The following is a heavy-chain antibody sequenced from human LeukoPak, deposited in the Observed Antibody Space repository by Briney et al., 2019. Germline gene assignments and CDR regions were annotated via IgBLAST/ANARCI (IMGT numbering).Heavy chain of an antibody. Sequence: SETLSLTCTVSGASVSSGGYYWSWIRQPPGKGLEWIGYIYYSGSTNYNPSLKSRVTISVDTSKNQFSLKLSSVTAADTAVYYCARGSYDILTGLSAYGMDVWGQGTTVTVSS. J-gene: IGHJ6*02. CDR2: IYYSGST. V-gene: IGHV4-61*08. CDR3: ARGSYDILTGLSAYGMDV. D-gene: IGHD3-9*01. CDR1: GASVSSGGYY.